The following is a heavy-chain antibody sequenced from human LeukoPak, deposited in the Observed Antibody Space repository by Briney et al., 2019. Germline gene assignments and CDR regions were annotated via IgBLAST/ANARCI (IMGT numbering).Heavy chain of an antibody. CDR1: GGSISSSSYY. CDR3: ARLRFRYSSSWEFDY. CDR2: IYYSGST. D-gene: IGHD6-13*01. J-gene: IGHJ4*02. V-gene: IGHV4-39*01. Sequence: SETLSLTCTVSGGSISSSSYYWGWIRQPPGKGREWIGSIYYSGSTYYNPSLKSRVTISVDTSKNQFSLKLSSVTAADTAVYYCARLRFRYSSSWEFDYWGQGTLVTVSS.